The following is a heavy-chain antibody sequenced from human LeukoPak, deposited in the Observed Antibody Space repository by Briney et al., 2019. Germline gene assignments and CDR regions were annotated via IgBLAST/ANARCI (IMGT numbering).Heavy chain of an antibody. V-gene: IGHV3-30*18. Sequence: PGGSLRLSCAASGFTFSGYGMHWVRQAPGKGLEWVAVISYDGDDKYYADSVKGRFTISRDSSKNTLYLQMNSLRAEDTAVYYCAKDLRRGYCSGGSCYYGMDVWGQGTTVTVSS. J-gene: IGHJ6*02. CDR2: ISYDGDDK. CDR3: AKDLRRGYCSGGSCYYGMDV. CDR1: GFTFSGYG. D-gene: IGHD2-15*01.